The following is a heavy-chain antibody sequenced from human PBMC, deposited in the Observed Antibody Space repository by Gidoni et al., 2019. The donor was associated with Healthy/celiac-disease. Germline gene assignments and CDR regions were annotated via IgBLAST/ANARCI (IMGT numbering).Heavy chain of an antibody. V-gene: IGHV3-11*06. CDR1: GFPFSDYY. Sequence: QVQLVESGGGLVKPGGSLRLSCAASGFPFSDYYMSWIRQAPGKGLEWVSYISSSSSYTNYADSVKGRFTISRDNAKNSLYLQMNSLRAEDTAVYYCARAPPPYSSSRGGAFDIWGQGTMVTVSS. D-gene: IGHD6-13*01. J-gene: IGHJ3*02. CDR2: ISSSSSYT. CDR3: ARAPPPYSSSRGGAFDI.